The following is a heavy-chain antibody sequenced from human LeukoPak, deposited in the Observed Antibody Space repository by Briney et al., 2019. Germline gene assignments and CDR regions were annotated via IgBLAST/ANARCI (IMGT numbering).Heavy chain of an antibody. CDR2: INSHGSST. CDR3: ARGPPDGSGSYYPGAD. V-gene: IGHV3-74*01. CDR1: GFTFSSYW. Sequence: GGSLGLSCAASGFTFSSYWMHWVRQVPGKGLVWVSRINSHGSSTSYADSVKGRFTISRDNAKNTLYLQMNSLRVEGTAVYYCARGPPDGSGSYYPGADWGQGTLVTVSS. J-gene: IGHJ4*02. D-gene: IGHD3-10*01.